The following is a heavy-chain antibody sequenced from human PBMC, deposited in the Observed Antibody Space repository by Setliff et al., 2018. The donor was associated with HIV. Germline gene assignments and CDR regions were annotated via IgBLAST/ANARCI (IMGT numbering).Heavy chain of an antibody. V-gene: IGHV4-4*02. CDR2: IYHSGST. CDR1: GDSISSTNW. Sequence: PSETLSLTCAVSGDSISSTNWWSWVRQPPGKGLEWIGEIYHSGSTNYNPSLNSRVTISVDKSNNQFSLGLSSVTAADTAVYYCARALMGRWFDPWGQGTLVTVSS. J-gene: IGHJ5*02. CDR3: ARALMGRWFDP. D-gene: IGHD2-8*01.